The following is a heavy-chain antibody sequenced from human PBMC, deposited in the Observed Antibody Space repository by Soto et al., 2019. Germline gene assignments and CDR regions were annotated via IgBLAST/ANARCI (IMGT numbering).Heavy chain of an antibody. CDR2: ISYDGSNK. CDR1: GFTFSSYG. CDR3: ATLPGYSREYAFDI. V-gene: IGHV3-30*03. Sequence: GGSLRLSCAASGFTFSSYGMHWVRQAPGKGLEWVAVISYDGSNKYYADSVKGRFTISRDNSKNTLYLQMNSLRAEDTAVYYCATLPGYSREYAFDIWGQGTMVTVSS. D-gene: IGHD6-13*01. J-gene: IGHJ3*02.